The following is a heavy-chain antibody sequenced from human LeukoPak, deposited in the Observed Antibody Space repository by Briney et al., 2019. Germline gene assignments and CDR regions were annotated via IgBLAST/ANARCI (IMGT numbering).Heavy chain of an antibody. Sequence: SETLSLTCTVSGGSISSGSYYWSWIRQPAGKGVEWIGRIYTSGSTNYNPSLKSRVTISVDTSKNQFSLKLSSVTAADTAVYYCARARSYGSGSYLPDYWGQGTPVTVSS. CDR1: GGSISSGSYY. D-gene: IGHD3-10*01. J-gene: IGHJ4*02. CDR2: IYTSGST. V-gene: IGHV4-61*02. CDR3: ARARSYGSGSYLPDY.